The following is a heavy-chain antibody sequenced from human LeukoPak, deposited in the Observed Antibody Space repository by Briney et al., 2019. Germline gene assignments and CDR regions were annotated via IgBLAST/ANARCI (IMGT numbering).Heavy chain of an antibody. V-gene: IGHV3-23*01. CDR2: ISASGGST. Sequence: GGSLRLSCAASGFTFSSQVMIWVRQAPGKELEWVSSISASGGSTYYADSVKGRLTISRDNSKNTLYLQLNSLRAEDTAIFYCAKIYCSGDRCYGIDYWGQGTLVTVSS. D-gene: IGHD2-15*01. CDR3: AKIYCSGDRCYGIDY. J-gene: IGHJ4*02. CDR1: GFTFSSQV.